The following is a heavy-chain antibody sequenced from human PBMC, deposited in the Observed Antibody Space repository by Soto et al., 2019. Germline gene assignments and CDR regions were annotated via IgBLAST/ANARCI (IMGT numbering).Heavy chain of an antibody. CDR3: ARDPPVGMDV. D-gene: IGHD4-4*01. V-gene: IGHV3-74*01. CDR1: GFTFSSYW. CDR2: INSDGSST. Sequence: GGSLRLSCAASGFTFSSYWMHWVRQAPGKGLVWVSHINSDGSSTTYADSVKGRFTISRDNAKNTLYLQMNSLRAEDTAVYYCARDPPVGMDVWGQGTTVTVSS. J-gene: IGHJ6*02.